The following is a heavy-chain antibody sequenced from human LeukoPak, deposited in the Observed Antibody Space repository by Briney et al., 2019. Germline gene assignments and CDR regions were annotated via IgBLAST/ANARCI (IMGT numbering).Heavy chain of an antibody. V-gene: IGHV4-4*07. CDR1: GGSISSYY. CDR2: IYTSGST. CDR3: ARDGAGGDAFDI. J-gene: IGHJ3*02. D-gene: IGHD4-23*01. Sequence: PSETLSLTCTVSGGSISSYYWSWIRQPAGKGLEWIGRIYTSGSTNYSPSLKSRVTISVDKSKNQFSLKLSSVTAADTAVYYCARDGAGGDAFDIWGQGTMVTVSS.